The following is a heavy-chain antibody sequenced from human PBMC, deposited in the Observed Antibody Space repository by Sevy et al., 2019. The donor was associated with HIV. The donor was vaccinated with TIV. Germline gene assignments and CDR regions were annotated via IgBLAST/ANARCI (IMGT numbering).Heavy chain of an antibody. J-gene: IGHJ4*02. Sequence: GGSLRLSCATSGFIFSNYAMSWVRQAPGKGLEWVSDISGSGGTTYYADAVRGRFTISRDNSKNTLYLQMDSLRAEDTAVYYCAKLQSGDCSRTSCRDYDFDSWGQGTLVTVSS. V-gene: IGHV3-23*01. CDR2: ISGSGGTT. CDR1: GFIFSNYA. D-gene: IGHD2-2*01. CDR3: AKLQSGDCSRTSCRDYDFDS.